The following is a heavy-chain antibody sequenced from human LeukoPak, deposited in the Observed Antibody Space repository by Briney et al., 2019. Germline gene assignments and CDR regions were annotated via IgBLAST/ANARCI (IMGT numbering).Heavy chain of an antibody. V-gene: IGHV1-2*02. J-gene: IGHJ5*02. CDR1: GYTFTSYD. CDR2: INSNSGGT. CDR3: ARRIAVAGRNWFDP. Sequence: ASVKVSCKASGYTFTSYDINWVRQATGQGLEWMGWINSNSGGTNYAQKFQGRVTMTRDTSISTAYMELSRLRSDDTAVYYCARRIAVAGRNWFDPWGQGTLVTVSS. D-gene: IGHD6-19*01.